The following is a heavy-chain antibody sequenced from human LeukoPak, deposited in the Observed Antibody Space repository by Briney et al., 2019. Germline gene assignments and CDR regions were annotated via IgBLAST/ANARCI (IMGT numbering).Heavy chain of an antibody. D-gene: IGHD6-19*01. CDR1: GGSFSGYY. V-gene: IGHV4-34*01. CDR3: ARLPTYSSGWYVRPDYYDMDV. J-gene: IGHJ6*03. CDR2: INHSGST. Sequence: SETLTLTCAVSGGSFSGYYWSWIGQPPGKGLEWIGEINHSGSTNYNPSLKSQVTISVDTSKNQFSLKLSSVTAADTAVYYCARLPTYSSGWYVRPDYYDMDVWGKGTTVTVSS.